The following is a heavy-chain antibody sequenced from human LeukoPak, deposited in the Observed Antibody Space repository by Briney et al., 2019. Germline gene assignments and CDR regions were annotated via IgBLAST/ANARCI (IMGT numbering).Heavy chain of an antibody. D-gene: IGHD6-6*01. Sequence: GGSLRLSCAASGFTFSSYAMHWVRQAPGQGLEWVAVISYDGSNKYYADSVKGRFTISRDNSKNTLYLQMNSLRAEDTAVYYCARDLDSSSSAVLDLDYWGQGTLVTVSS. CDR3: ARDLDSSSSAVLDLDY. CDR2: ISYDGSNK. V-gene: IGHV3-30*01. J-gene: IGHJ4*02. CDR1: GFTFSSYA.